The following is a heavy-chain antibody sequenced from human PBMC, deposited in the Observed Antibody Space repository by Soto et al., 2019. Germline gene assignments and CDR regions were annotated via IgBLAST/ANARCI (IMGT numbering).Heavy chain of an antibody. D-gene: IGHD3-3*01. CDR3: ARPASYDFWSGYPVYYYYGMDV. V-gene: IGHV1-69*06. CDR1: GGTFSSYA. CDR2: IIPIFGTA. Sequence: SVKVSCKASGGTFSSYAISWVRQAPGQGLEWMGGIIPIFGTANYAQKFQGRVTITADKSTSTAYMELSSLRSEDTAVYYCARPASYDFWSGYPVYYYYGMDVWGQGITVTVSS. J-gene: IGHJ6*02.